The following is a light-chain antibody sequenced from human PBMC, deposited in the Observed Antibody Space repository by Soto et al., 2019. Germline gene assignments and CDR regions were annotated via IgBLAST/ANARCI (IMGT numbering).Light chain of an antibody. J-gene: IGKJ1*01. CDR2: GTS. V-gene: IGKV3-20*01. CDR3: QQYCSSSWT. Sequence: EIVLTQSPGTLSLSPGERATLSCRASQSVSSSYLAWYQQKPGQAPRLLIYGTSSRATVIPGRFSGSGSGTDFPLTISILEPEYAAVYYLQQYCSSSWTFGQGTKVEIK. CDR1: QSVSSSY.